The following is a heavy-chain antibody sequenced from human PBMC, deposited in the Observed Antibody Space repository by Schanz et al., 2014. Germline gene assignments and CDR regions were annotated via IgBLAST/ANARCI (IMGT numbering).Heavy chain of an antibody. V-gene: IGHV3-9*01. J-gene: IGHJ4*02. CDR3: ARDKGGYYPFDY. Sequence: VQLVESGGGVVQPGRSLRLSCAASGFTFSSYAMHWVRQAPGKGLEWVSGISWNSGSIGYADSVKGRFTISRDDAKNSLYLQMNSLRAEDTAVYYCARDKGGYYPFDYWGQGTLVTVSS. CDR1: GFTFSSYA. CDR2: ISWNSGSI. D-gene: IGHD3-3*01.